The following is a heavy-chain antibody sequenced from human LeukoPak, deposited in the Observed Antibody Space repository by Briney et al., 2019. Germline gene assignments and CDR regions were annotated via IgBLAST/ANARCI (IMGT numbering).Heavy chain of an antibody. Sequence: ASVKVSCKASGYTFTSYAMHWVRQAPGQRLEWMGWINAGNGNTKYSQKFQGRVTITRDTSASTAYMELSSLRSEDTAVYYCARVHDYGDYVGELDYWGQGTLATVSS. J-gene: IGHJ4*02. CDR1: GYTFTSYA. CDR3: ARVHDYGDYVGELDY. CDR2: INAGNGNT. V-gene: IGHV1-3*01. D-gene: IGHD4-17*01.